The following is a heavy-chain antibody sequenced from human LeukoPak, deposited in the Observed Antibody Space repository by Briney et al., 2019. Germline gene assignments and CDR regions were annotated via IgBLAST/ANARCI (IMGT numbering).Heavy chain of an antibody. CDR1: GYTFTNYA. CDR3: ARAYQRLGELSLPDY. D-gene: IGHD3-16*02. J-gene: IGHJ4*02. CDR2: INPNTGNP. Sequence: ASVKVSCKASGYTFTNYAMNWVRQAPGQSLEWMGWINPNTGNPTYAQGFTGRFVFSLDTSVSTTYLQISSLKAEDTALYYCARAYQRLGELSLPDYWGQGTLVTVSS. V-gene: IGHV7-4-1*02.